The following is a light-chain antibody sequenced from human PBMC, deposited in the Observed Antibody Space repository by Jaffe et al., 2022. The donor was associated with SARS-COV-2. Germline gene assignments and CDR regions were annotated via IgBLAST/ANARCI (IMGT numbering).Light chain of an antibody. J-gene: IGKJ1*01. CDR3: QQYYSSPRT. CDR2: WAS. V-gene: IGKV4-1*01. Sequence: DIVMTQSPDSLAVSLGERATIHCKSSQSVLYSSNNKNYFAWYQQKPGQPPKLLIYWASTRESGVPDRFSGSGSGTDFTLTISSLQAEDVAVYYCQQYYSSPRTFGQGTKVEIK. CDR1: QSVLYSSNNKNY.